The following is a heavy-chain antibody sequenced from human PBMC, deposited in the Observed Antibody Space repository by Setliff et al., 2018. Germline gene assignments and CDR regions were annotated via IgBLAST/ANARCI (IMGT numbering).Heavy chain of an antibody. CDR2: ISNSGGEI. Sequence: PGGSLRLSCAASGFTFNNYFMIWVRQAPGKGLEWVSSISNSGGEIHYADSVKGRFTISRDNPRSTLYLQMNSLKTEDTALYYCCAVAAYTGRNIGSKGTDAFYLWGPGTMVTVSS. CDR1: GFTFNNYF. CDR3: CAVAAYTGRNIGSKGTDAFYL. J-gene: IGHJ4*03. V-gene: IGHV3-23*01. D-gene: IGHD3-16*01.